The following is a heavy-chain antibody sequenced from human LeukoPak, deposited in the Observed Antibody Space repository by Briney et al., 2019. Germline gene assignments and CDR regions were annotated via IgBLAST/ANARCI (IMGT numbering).Heavy chain of an antibody. D-gene: IGHD4-17*01. CDR1: GFTFSNAW. CDR3: TRCDYGDFLYYYGMDV. V-gene: IGHV3-15*01. J-gene: IGHJ6*02. CDR2: IKSKTDGGTT. Sequence: GGSLRLSCAASGFTFSNAWMSWVRQAPGKGLEWVGRIKSKTDGGTTDYAAPVKGRFTISRDDSKNTLYLQMNSLKTEDTAVYYCTRCDYGDFLYYYGMDVWGQGTTVTVSS.